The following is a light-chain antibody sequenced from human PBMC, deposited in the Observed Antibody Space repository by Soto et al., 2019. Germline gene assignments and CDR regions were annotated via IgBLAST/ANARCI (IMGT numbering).Light chain of an antibody. CDR2: GAS. CDR1: QSVASSF. CDR3: QQFATSPFT. V-gene: IGKV3-20*01. J-gene: IGKJ3*01. Sequence: EIVLTQSPGTLSLSPGERATLSCRASQSVASSFLAWYQQKPGQAPRLLIYGASSRATGIPDRFSGSGSGTDFTLTITSLEPEDFAVYYCQQFATSPFTFGPGTTVDVK.